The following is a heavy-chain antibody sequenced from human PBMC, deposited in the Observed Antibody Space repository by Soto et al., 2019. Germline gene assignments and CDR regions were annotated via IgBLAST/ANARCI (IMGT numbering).Heavy chain of an antibody. CDR1: GGSISSGGYY. Sequence: SETLSLTCTVSGGSISSGGYYWSWIRQHPGKGLEWIGYIYYSGSTYYNPSLKSRVTISVDTSKNQFSLKLSSVTAADTAVYYCARDFADGTTVTDGDNWFDPWGQGTLVTVSS. CDR2: IYYSGST. CDR3: ARDFADGTTVTDGDNWFDP. V-gene: IGHV4-31*03. J-gene: IGHJ5*02. D-gene: IGHD4-17*01.